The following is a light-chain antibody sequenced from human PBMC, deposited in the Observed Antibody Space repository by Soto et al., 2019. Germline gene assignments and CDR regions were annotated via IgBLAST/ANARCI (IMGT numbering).Light chain of an antibody. CDR2: ENN. V-gene: IGLV1-51*01. CDR1: SSNIGNNF. J-gene: IGLJ2*01. CDR3: GTWDSSLSAGV. Sequence: QSVLTQPPSVSAAPRQKVTISCSGSSSNIGNNFVSWFQQLPGTAPKLLIYENNKRPLGIPDRFSGSKSGTSATLGIAGLQTGDEADYYCGTWDSSLSAGVFGGGTKLTVL.